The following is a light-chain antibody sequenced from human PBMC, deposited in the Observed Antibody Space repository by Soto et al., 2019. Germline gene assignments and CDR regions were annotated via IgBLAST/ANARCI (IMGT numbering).Light chain of an antibody. Sequence: QSALTQPASVSGSPGQSIAISCTGTSSDVGGYDYVSWYQQHPDKAPKLIIYEVTKRPSGVSNRFSGSKSGNTASQTISGRQPDDESDYYCSSHTSGDTRVFGSGTKVTV. CDR2: EVT. V-gene: IGLV2-14*01. CDR1: SSDVGGYDY. J-gene: IGLJ1*01. CDR3: SSHTSGDTRV.